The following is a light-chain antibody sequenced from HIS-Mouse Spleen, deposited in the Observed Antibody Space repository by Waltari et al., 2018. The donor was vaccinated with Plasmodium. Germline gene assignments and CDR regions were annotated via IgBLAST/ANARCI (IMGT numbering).Light chain of an antibody. Sequence: SYELTQPPSVSVSPGQTARLTCSGDTLRDKYASWYQQNPGQSPVLVIYQDRKRPSGIPERFSGSNSGNTATLTISGTQAMDEADYYCQAWDSSTVVFGGGTKLTVL. CDR1: TLRDKY. V-gene: IGLV3-1*01. J-gene: IGLJ2*01. CDR3: QAWDSSTVV. CDR2: QDR.